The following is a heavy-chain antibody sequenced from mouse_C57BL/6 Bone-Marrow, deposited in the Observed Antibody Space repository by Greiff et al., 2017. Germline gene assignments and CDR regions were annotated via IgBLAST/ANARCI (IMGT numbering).Heavy chain of an antibody. CDR2: IDPENGDT. J-gene: IGHJ1*03. CDR1: GFNIKDDY. CDR3: TTGGSSYYWYFDV. V-gene: IGHV14-4*01. D-gene: IGHD1-1*01. Sequence: VQLQQSGAALVRPGASVKLSCTASGFNIKDDYMHWVKQRPEQGLEWIGWIDPENGDTEYASKFQGKATITADTSSNTAYLQLSSLTSEDTAVYYCTTGGSSYYWYFDVWGTGTTVTVSS.